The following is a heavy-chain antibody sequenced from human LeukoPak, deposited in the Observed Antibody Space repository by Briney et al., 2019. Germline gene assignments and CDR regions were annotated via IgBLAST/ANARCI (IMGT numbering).Heavy chain of an antibody. CDR3: TRSYSSVKDWGY. CDR1: GYTFTDYY. J-gene: IGHJ4*02. CDR2: INRYNGNT. Sequence: ASVKVSCKASGYTFTDYYINWVRQAPGQGLEWMGWINRYNGNTNYAQKFQGRVTMTIDTSTTTVYMELRSLRSDDTAVYYCTRSYSSVKDWGYWGQGTLVTVS. D-gene: IGHD6-19*01. V-gene: IGHV1-18*04.